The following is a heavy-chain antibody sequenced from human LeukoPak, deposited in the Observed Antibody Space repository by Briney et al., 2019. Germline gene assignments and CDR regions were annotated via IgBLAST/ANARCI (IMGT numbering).Heavy chain of an antibody. J-gene: IGHJ5*02. V-gene: IGHV3-23*01. CDR3: AKDLFLFFGDT. D-gene: IGHD3/OR15-3a*01. CDR1: GFTFTSYP. Sequence: GGSLRLSCAASGFTFTSYPMNWVRQAPGKGLEWVATIASDGFMAYYADSLKGRFVISRDNSQQTIYLQMNSLTADDTAVYYCAKDLFLFFGDTRGQGTLVTVSS. CDR2: IASDGFMA.